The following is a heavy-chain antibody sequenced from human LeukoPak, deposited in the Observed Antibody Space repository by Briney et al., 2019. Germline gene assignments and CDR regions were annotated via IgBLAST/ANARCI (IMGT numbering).Heavy chain of an antibody. CDR3: ARDGLIRHTVTGSLGY. Sequence: ASVKVSCKASGGTFSSYAISWVRQAPGQGLEWMGWINPNSGGTNYAQKFQGRVTMTRDTSISTAYMELSRLRSDDTAVYYCARDGLIRHTVTGSLGYWGQGTLVTVSS. D-gene: IGHD4-17*01. CDR1: GGTFSSYA. CDR2: INPNSGGT. J-gene: IGHJ4*02. V-gene: IGHV1-2*02.